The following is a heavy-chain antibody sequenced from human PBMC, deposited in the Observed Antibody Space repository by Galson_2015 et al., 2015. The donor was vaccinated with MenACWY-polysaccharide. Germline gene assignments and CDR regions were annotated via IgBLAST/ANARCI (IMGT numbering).Heavy chain of an antibody. D-gene: IGHD2-21*02. V-gene: IGHV3-23*01. Sequence: SLRLSCAASGFTFSNHAMSWVRQAPGKGLEWVSTVTAGGDFTFYADSVEGRFTISRDNSKNTLYLQMNSLRAEDTAVYYCARQVIVVVTASSPDVFDIWGQGTMVTVSS. CDR3: ARQVIVVVTASSPDVFDI. J-gene: IGHJ3*02. CDR2: VTAGGDFT. CDR1: GFTFSNHA.